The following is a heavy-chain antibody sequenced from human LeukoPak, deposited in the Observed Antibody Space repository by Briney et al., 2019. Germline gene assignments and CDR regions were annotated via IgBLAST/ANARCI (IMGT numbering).Heavy chain of an antibody. D-gene: IGHD6-19*01. CDR1: GFTFDDYA. J-gene: IGHJ4*02. CDR3: AKDRAEQWLANFDY. Sequence: GGSLRLSCAASGFTFDDYAMHGVRQAPGKGLEWVSLISGDGGSTYYADSVKGRFTISRDNSKTSLYLQMNSLRTEDTALYYCAKDRAEQWLANFDYWGQGTLVTVSS. CDR2: ISGDGGST. V-gene: IGHV3-43*02.